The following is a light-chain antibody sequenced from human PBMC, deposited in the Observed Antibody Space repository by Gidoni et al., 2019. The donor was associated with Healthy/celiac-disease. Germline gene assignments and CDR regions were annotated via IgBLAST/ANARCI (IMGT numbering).Light chain of an antibody. CDR2: LGS. J-gene: IGKJ1*01. V-gene: IGKV2-28*01. Sequence: DIVMTQSPLSLPVTPGEPASISCRSSQSLLHSNGYNSLDWYLQKPGQSPQLLIYLGSNRASGVPDRFSGRGSGTDFTLKISRVEAEDVGVYYCMQALQTPWTFGQGTKVEIK. CDR1: QSLLHSNGYNS. CDR3: MQALQTPWT.